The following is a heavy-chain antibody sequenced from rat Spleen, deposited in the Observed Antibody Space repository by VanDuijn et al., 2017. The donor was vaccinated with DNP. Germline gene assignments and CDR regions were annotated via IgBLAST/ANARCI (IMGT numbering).Heavy chain of an antibody. CDR1: GFTFSDYY. J-gene: IGHJ2*01. Sequence: EVQLVESGGGLVQPGRSLKVSCAVSGFTFSDYYMAWVRQAPAKGLEWVATLSYNGGTPYYRDSVKGRFTISRDKAKSTLYLQMESLRSEDTATYYCTSNPQSRTAAPFDYWGQGVMVTVSS. CDR2: LSYNGGTP. V-gene: IGHV5-7*01. CDR3: TSNPQSRTAAPFDY. D-gene: IGHD3-8*01.